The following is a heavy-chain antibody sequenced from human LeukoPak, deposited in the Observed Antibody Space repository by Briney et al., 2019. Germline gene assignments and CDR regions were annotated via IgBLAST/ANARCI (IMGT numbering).Heavy chain of an antibody. D-gene: IGHD1-26*01. CDR3: ATGEYSGGPGP. J-gene: IGHJ5*02. CDR1: GFTFSSYA. Sequence: GGSLRLSCAASGFTFSSYAMHWVRQAPGKGLEWVAVISYDGSNKYYADSVKGRFTISRDNSKNTLYLQMNSLRAEDTAVYYCATGEYSGGPGPWGQGTLVTVSS. CDR2: ISYDGSNK. V-gene: IGHV3-30*01.